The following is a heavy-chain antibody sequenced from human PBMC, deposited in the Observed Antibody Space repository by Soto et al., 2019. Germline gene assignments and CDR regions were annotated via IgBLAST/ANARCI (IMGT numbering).Heavy chain of an antibody. CDR2: INPNSGGT. Sequence: ASVKVSCKASGYTFNRSGISWVRQAPGQGLEWMGWINPNSGGTNYAQKFQGWVTMTRDTSISTAYMELSRLRSDDTAVYYCARATTGYYDSSGPRAFDIWGQGTMDTVSS. J-gene: IGHJ3*02. CDR3: ARATTGYYDSSGPRAFDI. V-gene: IGHV1-2*04. CDR1: GYTFNRSG. D-gene: IGHD3-22*01.